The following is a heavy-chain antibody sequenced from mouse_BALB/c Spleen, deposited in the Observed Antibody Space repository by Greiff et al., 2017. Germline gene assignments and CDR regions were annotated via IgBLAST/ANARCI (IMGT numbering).Heavy chain of an antibody. Sequence: EVQLVESGGGLVKPGGSLKLSCAASGFTFSSYAMSWVRQTPEKRLEWVASISSGGSTYYPDSVKGRFTISRDNARNILYLQMSSLRSEDTAMYYCAREASTVVARDWYFDVWGAGTTVTVSS. V-gene: IGHV5-6-5*01. CDR1: GFTFSSYA. CDR2: ISSGGST. CDR3: AREASTVVARDWYFDV. D-gene: IGHD1-1*01. J-gene: IGHJ1*01.